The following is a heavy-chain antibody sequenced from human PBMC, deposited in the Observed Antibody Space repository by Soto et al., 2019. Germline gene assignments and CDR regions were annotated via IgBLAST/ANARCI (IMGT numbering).Heavy chain of an antibody. CDR2: IIPVVNIA. CDR1: GGTFSTYS. V-gene: IGHV1-69*02. CDR3: ARRDGCDHYFNY. D-gene: IGHD2-2*03. Sequence: QVQLVQSGAEVKKPGSSVKVSCKTSGGTFSTYSINWVRQAPGQGLEWMGRIIPVVNIANHAPNFQGRVTITADKSTDTVYMELSSLRSDDMAVDFCARRDGCDHYFNYWGEGTLVTVSS. J-gene: IGHJ4*02.